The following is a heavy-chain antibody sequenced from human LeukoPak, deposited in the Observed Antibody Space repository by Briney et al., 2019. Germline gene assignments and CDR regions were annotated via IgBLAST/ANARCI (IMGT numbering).Heavy chain of an antibody. Sequence: PSEPLSLTCTVSGGSISSSTYYWGWVRQPPGKGLEWIGYMYYGGSTYYNPSLKSRVTISVDTSNNQFSLKLSSVTAADTAMYYRARRNSGSGNFDCWGQGTLVTSST. CDR1: GGSISSSTYY. J-gene: IGHJ4*02. CDR2: MYYGGST. CDR3: ARRNSGSGNFDC. D-gene: IGHD3-10*01. V-gene: IGHV4-39*01.